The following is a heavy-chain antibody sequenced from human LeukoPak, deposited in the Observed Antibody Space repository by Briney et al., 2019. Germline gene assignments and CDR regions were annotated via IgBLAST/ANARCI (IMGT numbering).Heavy chain of an antibody. D-gene: IGHD3-16*01. CDR1: GGSITSYY. Sequence: PSETLSLTCTVSGGSITSYYWSWIRQPPGKGLEWIGYIYYSGSTNYNPSLKSRVTISVDTSKNQFSLKLSSVTAADTALYYCARHDLDWGSFGHWGQGTLVTVSS. CDR2: IYYSGST. CDR3: ARHDLDWGSFGH. J-gene: IGHJ4*02. V-gene: IGHV4-59*08.